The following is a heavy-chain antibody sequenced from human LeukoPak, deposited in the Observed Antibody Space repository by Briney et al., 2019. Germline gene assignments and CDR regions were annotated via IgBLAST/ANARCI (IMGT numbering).Heavy chain of an antibody. CDR1: GFTFSNSG. CDR2: IRSDGGNK. V-gene: IGHV3-30*02. Sequence: PGGSLRLSCAASGFTFSNSGMHWVRQAPGKGLEWVAFIRSDGGNKYYAASVKGRFTISRDDSKNTLHLQMNSLRAEDAAIYYCARGGSGWDFDFWGQGTLVTVSS. J-gene: IGHJ4*02. CDR3: ARGGSGWDFDF. D-gene: IGHD6-25*01.